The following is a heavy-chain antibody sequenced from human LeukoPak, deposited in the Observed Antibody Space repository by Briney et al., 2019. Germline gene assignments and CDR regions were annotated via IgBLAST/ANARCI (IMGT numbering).Heavy chain of an antibody. Sequence: ASVKVSFKASGYTFTSYGISWVRQAPGQGLEWMGWISAYNGNTNYAQKLQGRVTMTTDTSTSTAYMELRSLRSDDTAVYYCARELYDFWSGYYNPKDAFDIWGQGTMVTVSS. CDR2: ISAYNGNT. V-gene: IGHV1-18*01. CDR3: ARELYDFWSGYYNPKDAFDI. D-gene: IGHD3-3*01. CDR1: GYTFTSYG. J-gene: IGHJ3*02.